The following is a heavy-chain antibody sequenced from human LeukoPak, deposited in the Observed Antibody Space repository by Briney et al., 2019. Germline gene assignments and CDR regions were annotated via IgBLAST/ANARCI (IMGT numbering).Heavy chain of an antibody. Sequence: GGSLRLSCAASGFTFSSYWMSWVRQAPGKGLEWVANIKQDGSEKYYVDSVKGRFTISRDNAKNSLYLQMNSLRAEDTAVYYCAREITTLTGYYKYWGQGTLVTVSS. D-gene: IGHD3-9*01. J-gene: IGHJ4*02. CDR1: GFTFSSYW. V-gene: IGHV3-7*01. CDR3: AREITTLTGYYKY. CDR2: IKQDGSEK.